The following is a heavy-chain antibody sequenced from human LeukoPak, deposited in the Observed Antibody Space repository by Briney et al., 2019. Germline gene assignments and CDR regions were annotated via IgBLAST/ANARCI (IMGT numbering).Heavy chain of an antibody. CDR1: GGTFSSYT. V-gene: IGHV1-69*04. Sequence: SVKVSCKASGGTFSSYTISWVRQAPGQGLEWMGRIIPILGIANYAQKFQGRVAITADKSTSTAYMEPSSLRSEDTAVYYCARDPPAVTIDSSLDYWGQGTLVTVSS. D-gene: IGHD3-22*01. J-gene: IGHJ4*02. CDR3: ARDPPAVTIDSSLDY. CDR2: IIPILGIA.